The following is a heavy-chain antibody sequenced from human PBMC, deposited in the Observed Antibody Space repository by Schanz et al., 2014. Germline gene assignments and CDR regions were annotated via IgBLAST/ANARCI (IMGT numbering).Heavy chain of an antibody. CDR1: GYSIGGYY. V-gene: IGHV1-2*06. J-gene: IGHJ6*02. D-gene: IGHD3-3*02. Sequence: QEQLVQSGAEVKTPGDSVKVSCKASGYSIGGYYMHWVRQAPGVGPKWMGRINPNTGGTQYAQKFQGRVTMTTAKSISTANMELSRLRSDDTAVYYCARENKDYDSILNKFFHYGLDLWGQGTTVTVSS. CDR3: ARENKDYDSILNKFFHYGLDL. CDR2: INPNTGGT.